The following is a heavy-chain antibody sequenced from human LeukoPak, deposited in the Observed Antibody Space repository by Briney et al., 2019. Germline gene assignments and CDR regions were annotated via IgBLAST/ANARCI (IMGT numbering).Heavy chain of an antibody. CDR3: AKGVFGVIRAFDY. Sequence: PGGSLRLSCEASGITLNNCAMSWVRQAPGKGLEWVSAISESGSGTYYADSVKGRFTISRDNSKNTLYLQMNSLRVDDTALYYCAKGVFGVIRAFDYWGQGTLVTVSS. CDR1: GITLNNCA. D-gene: IGHD3-3*01. J-gene: IGHJ4*02. CDR2: ISESGSGT. V-gene: IGHV3-23*01.